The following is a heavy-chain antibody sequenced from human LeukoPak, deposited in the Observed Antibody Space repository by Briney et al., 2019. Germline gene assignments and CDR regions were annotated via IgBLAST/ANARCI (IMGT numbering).Heavy chain of an antibody. CDR2: IYTSGST. CDR1: GGSISSYY. V-gene: IGHV4-4*07. CDR3: ASVLRFLPHDAFDI. D-gene: IGHD3-3*01. Sequence: PSETLSLTCTVSGGSISSYYWSWIRQPAGKGLEWIGRIYTSGSTNYNPSLKSRVTMLVDTSKNQFSLKLSSVTAADTAVYYCASVLRFLPHDAFDIWGQGTMVTVSS. J-gene: IGHJ3*02.